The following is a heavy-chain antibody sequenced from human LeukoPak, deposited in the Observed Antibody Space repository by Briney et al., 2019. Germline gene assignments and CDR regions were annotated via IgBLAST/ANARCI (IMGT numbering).Heavy chain of an antibody. V-gene: IGHV1-24*01. Sequence: ASVKVSCKVSGYTLTELSMHWVRQAPGKGLEWMGGFDPEDGETIYAQKFQGRVTMTRDTSTSTVYMELSSLRSEDTAVYYCARVSRQWLPTYWGQGTLVTVSS. CDR3: ARVSRQWLPTY. J-gene: IGHJ4*02. CDR1: GYTLTELS. CDR2: FDPEDGET. D-gene: IGHD6-19*01.